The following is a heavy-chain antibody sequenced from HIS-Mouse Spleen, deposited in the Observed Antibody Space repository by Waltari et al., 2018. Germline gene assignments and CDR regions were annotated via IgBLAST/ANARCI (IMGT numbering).Heavy chain of an antibody. CDR2: IYYSGST. J-gene: IGHJ2*01. CDR1: GGSISSSSYY. CDR3: AREIPYSSSWYDWYFDL. V-gene: IGHV4-39*07. Sequence: QLQLQESGPGLVKPSETLSLTCTVSGGSISSSSYYWGWIRQPPGKGLEWIGWIYYSGSTYYNQARKSRVTISVDTSKNQFSLKLSSVTAADTAVYYCAREIPYSSSWYDWYFDLWGRGTLVTVSS. D-gene: IGHD6-13*01.